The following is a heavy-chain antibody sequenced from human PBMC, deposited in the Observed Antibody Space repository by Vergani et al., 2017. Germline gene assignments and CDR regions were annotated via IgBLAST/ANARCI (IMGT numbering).Heavy chain of an antibody. CDR2: IIPIFGTA. CDR1: GGTFSSYA. D-gene: IGHD5-12*01. V-gene: IGHV1-69*01. J-gene: IGHJ6*03. Sequence: QVQLVQSGAEVKKPGSSVKVSCKASGGTFSSYAISWVRQAPGQGLEWMGGIIPIFGTANYAQKFQGRVTITADESTSTAYMELSSLRSEYTAVYYCARGATNPDYYYYYYMDVWGKGTTVTVSS. CDR3: ARGATNPDYYYYYYMDV.